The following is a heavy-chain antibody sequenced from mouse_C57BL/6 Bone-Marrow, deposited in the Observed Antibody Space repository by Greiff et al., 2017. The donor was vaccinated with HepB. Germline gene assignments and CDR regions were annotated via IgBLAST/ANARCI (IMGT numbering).Heavy chain of an antibody. CDR2: IYPGSGST. CDR1: GYTFTSYW. CDR3: ARVYGYPFAY. J-gene: IGHJ3*01. D-gene: IGHD2-2*01. V-gene: IGHV1-55*01. Sequence: QVHVKQPGAELVKPGASVKMSCKASGYTFTSYWITWVKQRPGQGLEWIGDIYPGSGSTNYNEKFKSKATLTVDTSSSTAYMQLSSLTSEDSAVYYCARVYGYPFAYWGQGTLVTVSA.